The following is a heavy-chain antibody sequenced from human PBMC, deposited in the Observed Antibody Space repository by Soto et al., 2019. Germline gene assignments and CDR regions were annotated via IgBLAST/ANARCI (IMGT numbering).Heavy chain of an antibody. J-gene: IGHJ4*02. V-gene: IGHV3-9*01. CDR1: GFTFDDYA. D-gene: IGHD3-9*01. CDR3: AIDRDFDWLLSPYYFDY. CDR2: ISWNSGSI. Sequence: GGSLRLSCAASGFTFDDYAMHWVRQAPGKGLEWVSGISWNSGSIGYADSVKGRFTISRDNAKNSLYLQMNSLRAEDTALYYCAIDRDFDWLLSPYYFDYWGQGTLVTVSS.